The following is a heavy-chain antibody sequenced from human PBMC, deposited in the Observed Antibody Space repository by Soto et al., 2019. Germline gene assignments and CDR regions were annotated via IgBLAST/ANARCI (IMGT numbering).Heavy chain of an antibody. Sequence: QVQLQESGPGLVKPSQTLSLTCTVSGGSISSGGYYWSWIRQHPGKGLEWIGYIYYSGSTYYNPSLKSRVTISVDTSKNPFALKLSSVTAADTAVYYCACGGYNYGEDYWGQGTLVTVSS. CDR1: GGSISSGGYY. D-gene: IGHD5-12*01. CDR2: IYYSGST. V-gene: IGHV4-31*03. J-gene: IGHJ4*02. CDR3: ACGGYNYGEDY.